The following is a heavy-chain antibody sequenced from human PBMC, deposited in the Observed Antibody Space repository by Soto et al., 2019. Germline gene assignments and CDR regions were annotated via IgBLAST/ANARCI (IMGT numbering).Heavy chain of an antibody. D-gene: IGHD3-16*01. CDR2: IRSKANSYAT. Sequence: GGSLRLSCAASGFTFSSYAMSWVRQAPGKGLEWVGRIRSKANSYATAYAASVKGRFTISRDDSKNTAYLQMNSLKTEDTAVYYCTRPMGDGASYGMDVWGQGTTVTVSS. CDR1: GFTFSSYA. J-gene: IGHJ6*02. CDR3: TRPMGDGASYGMDV. V-gene: IGHV3-73*01.